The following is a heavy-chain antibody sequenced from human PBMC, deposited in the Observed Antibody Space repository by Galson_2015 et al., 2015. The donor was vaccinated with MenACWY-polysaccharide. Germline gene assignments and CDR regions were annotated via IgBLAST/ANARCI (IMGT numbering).Heavy chain of an antibody. CDR1: GFTFSTYW. V-gene: IGHV3-74*01. D-gene: IGHD5-12*01. Sequence: SLRLSCAASGFTFSTYWMHWVRQAPGKGLEWVSRIKSDGSSTSYADSVKGRFTISRDNAKNTLYLQMNSLRAEYTAVYYCARGYSGYDWGQGTLVTVSS. J-gene: IGHJ4*02. CDR3: ARGYSGYD. CDR2: IKSDGSST.